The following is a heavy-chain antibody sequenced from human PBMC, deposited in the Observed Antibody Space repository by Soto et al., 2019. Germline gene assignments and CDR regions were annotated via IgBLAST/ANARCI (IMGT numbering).Heavy chain of an antibody. J-gene: IGHJ6*03. V-gene: IGHV3-21*01. Sequence: GGSLRLSCAASGFTFSSYSMNWVRQAPGKGLEWVSSISSSSSYIYYADSVKGRFTISRDNAKNSLYLQMNSLRAEDTAVYYCARDRTHLGIPRYYMDVRGKGTTVTVSS. CDR2: ISSSSSYI. CDR1: GFTFSSYS. CDR3: ARDRTHLGIPRYYMDV.